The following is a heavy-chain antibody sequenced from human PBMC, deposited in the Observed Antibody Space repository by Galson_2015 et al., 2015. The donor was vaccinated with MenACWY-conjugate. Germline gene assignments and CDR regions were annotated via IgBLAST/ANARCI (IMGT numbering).Heavy chain of an antibody. J-gene: IGHJ4*02. Sequence: LRLSCAVSGFTFSRCWMHWVRQAPGKGLEWVADIKPDGSEKYYADSVKGRFTISRDNVKNSLYLQMNSLRAEDTAVYYCASEDYYYDSSSRRKLSMDYWGQGTLVTVSS. V-gene: IGHV3-7*03. CDR3: ASEDYYYDSSSRRKLSMDY. CDR1: GFTFSRCW. CDR2: IKPDGSEK. D-gene: IGHD3-22*01.